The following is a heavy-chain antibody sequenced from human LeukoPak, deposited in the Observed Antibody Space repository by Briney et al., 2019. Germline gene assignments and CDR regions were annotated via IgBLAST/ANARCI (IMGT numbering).Heavy chain of an antibody. D-gene: IGHD5-12*01. V-gene: IGHV3-23*01. CDR3: AKERYSGYDFGYYFDY. CDR1: GFTFSSYA. J-gene: IGHJ4*02. CDR2: ISGSGGST. Sequence: GGSLRLSCAASGFTFSSYAMSWVRQAPGKGLEWVSAISGSGGSTYYTDSVKGRFTISRDNSKNTLYLQMNSLRAEDTAVYYCAKERYSGYDFGYYFDYWGQGTLVTVSS.